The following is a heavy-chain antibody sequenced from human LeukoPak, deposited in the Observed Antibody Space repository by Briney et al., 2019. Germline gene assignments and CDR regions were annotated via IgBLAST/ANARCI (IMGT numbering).Heavy chain of an antibody. CDR3: ARSDFWSGYYTTVDY. Sequence: ASVKVSCKASGYTFTGYYMHRVRQAPGQGLEWMGWINPNSGGTNYAQKFQGRVTMTRDTSISTAYMELSRLRSDDTAVYYCARSDFWSGYYTTVDYWGQGTLVTVSS. J-gene: IGHJ4*02. CDR1: GYTFTGYY. CDR2: INPNSGGT. D-gene: IGHD3-3*01. V-gene: IGHV1-2*02.